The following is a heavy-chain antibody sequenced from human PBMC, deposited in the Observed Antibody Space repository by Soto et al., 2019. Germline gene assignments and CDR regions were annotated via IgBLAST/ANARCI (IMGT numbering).Heavy chain of an antibody. D-gene: IGHD3-3*01. Sequence: WETLSLTCTVSGGSISSYYWSWIRQPAGKGLECIGRIYTSGSTNYNPSLKSRVTMSVDTSKNQFSLKLSSVTAADTAVYYCARDIPYDFAYGMDVWGQGTTVTVSS. J-gene: IGHJ6*02. V-gene: IGHV4-4*07. CDR1: GGSISSYY. CDR2: IYTSGST. CDR3: ARDIPYDFAYGMDV.